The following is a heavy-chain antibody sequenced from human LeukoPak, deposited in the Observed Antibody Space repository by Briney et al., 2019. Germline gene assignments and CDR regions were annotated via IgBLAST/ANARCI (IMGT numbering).Heavy chain of an antibody. Sequence: ASVKVSCKASGYTFTSYDINWVRQATGQGHEWMGWMNPNSGNTGYAQKFQGRVTITRNTSISTAYMELSSLRSEDTAVYYCARAVGGYSYGYYFDYWGQGTLVTVSS. CDR1: GYTFTSYD. J-gene: IGHJ4*02. V-gene: IGHV1-8*03. D-gene: IGHD5-18*01. CDR3: ARAVGGYSYGYYFDY. CDR2: MNPNSGNT.